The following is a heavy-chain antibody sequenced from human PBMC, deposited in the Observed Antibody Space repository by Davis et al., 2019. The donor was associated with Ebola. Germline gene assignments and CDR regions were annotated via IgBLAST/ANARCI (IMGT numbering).Heavy chain of an antibody. Sequence: MPSETLSLTCTVSGGSVSSGSYYWSWIRQPPGKGLEWIGYIYHSGSTNSNPSLKSRVTMSVDTSKNQLSLKLSSVTAADTAVYYCATSVDTAMVPSPFDYWGQGTLVTVSS. V-gene: IGHV4-61*01. CDR3: ATSVDTAMVPSPFDY. CDR2: IYHSGST. J-gene: IGHJ4*01. D-gene: IGHD5-18*01. CDR1: GGSVSSGSYY.